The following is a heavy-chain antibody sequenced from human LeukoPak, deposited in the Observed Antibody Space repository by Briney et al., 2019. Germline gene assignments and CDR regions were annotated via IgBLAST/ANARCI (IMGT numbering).Heavy chain of an antibody. CDR1: GFTFSSYA. CDR2: VYMAGTI. J-gene: IGHJ4*02. V-gene: IGHV3-66*02. CDR3: GRGFGGSYHTSDF. D-gene: IGHD1-26*01. Sequence: HPGGSLRLSCVASGFTFSSYAMTWVRQAPGKGLEWVSIVYMAGTIYYAESIKGRFTASRDNSKTTLFLQMDSLRAEDTAIYYCGRGFGGSYHTSDFWGQGILVTVSS.